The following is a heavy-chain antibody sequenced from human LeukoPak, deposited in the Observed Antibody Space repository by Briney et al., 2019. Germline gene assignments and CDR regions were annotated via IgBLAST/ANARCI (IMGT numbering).Heavy chain of an antibody. Sequence: GGSLRLSCAASGFTFTSIAMTWVRQAPGKGLEWVSTIRGTGDSTHYADSVKGRFTISRHNSKNTLYLQMNSLRAEDTAVYYCARGGIVASHPYYYYGMDVWGQGTTVTVSS. CDR1: GFTFTSIA. J-gene: IGHJ6*02. V-gene: IGHV3-23*01. CDR2: IRGTGDST. CDR3: ARGGIVASHPYYYYGMDV. D-gene: IGHD5-12*01.